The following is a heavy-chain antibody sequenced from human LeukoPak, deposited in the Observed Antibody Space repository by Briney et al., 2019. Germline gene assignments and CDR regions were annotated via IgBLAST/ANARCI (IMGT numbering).Heavy chain of an antibody. D-gene: IGHD2-15*01. J-gene: IGHJ4*02. V-gene: IGHV4-30-4*01. CDR2: IYYSGST. CDR3: ARDNGYGQLDS. CDR1: GDSINSGDYY. Sequence: PSETLSLTCTVSGDSINSGDYYWSWIRQPPGNGLEWIGYIYYSGSTYYNPSPKSRVTISVDTSKNQFSLKLSSVTAADTAVYYCARDNGYGQLDSWGQGTLVTVSS.